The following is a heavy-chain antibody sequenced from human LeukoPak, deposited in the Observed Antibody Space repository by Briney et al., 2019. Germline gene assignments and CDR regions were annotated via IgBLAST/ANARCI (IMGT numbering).Heavy chain of an antibody. CDR3: AKVGSIAAAALDY. CDR1: VFTFSSYG. CDR2: ISYDGSNK. J-gene: IGHJ4*02. Sequence: GGSLRLSCAPSVFTFSSYGMHWVRQAPGKGLEWVAVISYDGSNKYYADSVKGRFTISRDNSKNTLYLQMNSLRAEDTAVYYCAKVGSIAAAALDYWGQGTLVTVSS. D-gene: IGHD6-13*01. V-gene: IGHV3-30*18.